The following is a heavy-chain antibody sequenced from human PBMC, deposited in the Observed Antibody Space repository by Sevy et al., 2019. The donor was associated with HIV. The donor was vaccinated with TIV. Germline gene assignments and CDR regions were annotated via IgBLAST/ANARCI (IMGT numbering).Heavy chain of an antibody. CDR1: GGSFSGYY. CDR2: INHSGST. CDR3: ARGSGYCRNFDY. D-gene: IGHD2-15*01. Sequence: SETVSLTCAVYGGSFSGYYWSWIRQPPGKGLEWIGEINHSGSTNYNPSLKSRVTISVDTSKNQFSLKLSSVTAADTAVYYCARGSGYCRNFDYWGQGTLVTVSS. V-gene: IGHV4-34*01. J-gene: IGHJ4*02.